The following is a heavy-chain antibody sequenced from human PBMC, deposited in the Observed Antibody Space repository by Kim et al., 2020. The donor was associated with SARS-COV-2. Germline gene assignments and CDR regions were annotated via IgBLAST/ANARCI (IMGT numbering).Heavy chain of an antibody. CDR3: ARDSIAARQGWFDY. D-gene: IGHD6-6*01. J-gene: IGHJ4*02. V-gene: IGHV4-34*01. CDR1: GGSFSGYY. CDR2: INHSGST. Sequence: SETLSLTCAVYGGSFSGYYWSWIRQPPGKGLEWIGEINHSGSTNYNPSLKSRVTISVDTSKNQFSLKLSSVTAADTAVYYCARDSIAARQGWFDYWGQGT.